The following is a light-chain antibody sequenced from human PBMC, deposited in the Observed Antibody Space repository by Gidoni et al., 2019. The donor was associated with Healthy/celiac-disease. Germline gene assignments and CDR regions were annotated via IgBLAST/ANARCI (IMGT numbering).Light chain of an antibody. CDR2: EVS. CDR1: SSDVGGYNY. Sequence: QSALTQPPSASGSPGQSVTISCTGTSSDVGGYNYVSWYQQHPGKAPKLMIYEVSKRPSGVPDRFSGSQSGNTASLTVSGLQAEDEADYYCSSYAGSTNLVFGGGTKLTVL. J-gene: IGLJ2*01. CDR3: SSYAGSTNLV. V-gene: IGLV2-8*01.